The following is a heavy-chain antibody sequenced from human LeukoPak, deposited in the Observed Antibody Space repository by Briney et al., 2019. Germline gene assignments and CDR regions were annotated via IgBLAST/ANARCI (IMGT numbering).Heavy chain of an antibody. D-gene: IGHD6-6*01. V-gene: IGHV4-4*02. CDR3: ASSSESSTAGDAFDI. J-gene: IGHJ3*02. CDR1: GGSISSSNW. Sequence: SGTLSLTCAVSGGSISSSNWWSWVRQPPGKGLEWIGEIYHSGSTNYNPSLKSRVTISVDKSKNQFSLKLSSVTAADTAVYYCASSSESSTAGDAFDIWGQGTMVTVSS. CDR2: IYHSGST.